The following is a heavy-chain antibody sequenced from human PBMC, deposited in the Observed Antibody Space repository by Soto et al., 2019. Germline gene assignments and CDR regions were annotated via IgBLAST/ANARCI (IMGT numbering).Heavy chain of an antibody. Sequence: QVQLVQSGAEVKKPGSSVKVSCKASGGTFSSYTISWVRQAPGQGLEWMGRIIPILGIANYAQKFQGRVTITADKSTRPAYMELSSLRSEDTAVYYCARDKTTVTHGSDYWGQGTLVTVSS. CDR3: ARDKTTVTHGSDY. CDR1: GGTFSSYT. CDR2: IIPILGIA. V-gene: IGHV1-69*08. D-gene: IGHD4-17*01. J-gene: IGHJ4*02.